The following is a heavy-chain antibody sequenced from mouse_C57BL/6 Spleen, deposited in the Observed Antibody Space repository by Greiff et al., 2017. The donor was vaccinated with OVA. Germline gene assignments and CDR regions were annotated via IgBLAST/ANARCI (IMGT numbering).Heavy chain of an antibody. CDR3: ARGGIYYDEDY. Sequence: EVQLQQSGPELVKPGASVKISCKASGYTFTDYYMNWVKQSHGKSLEWIGDINPNNGGTSYNQKFKGKATLTVDKSSSTAYMELRSLTSEDSAVYYCARGGIYYDEDYWGQGTSVTVSS. J-gene: IGHJ4*01. CDR2: INPNNGGT. CDR1: GYTFTDYY. V-gene: IGHV1-26*01.